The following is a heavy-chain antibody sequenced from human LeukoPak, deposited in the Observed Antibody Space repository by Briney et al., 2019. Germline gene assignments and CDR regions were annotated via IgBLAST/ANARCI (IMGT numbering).Heavy chain of an antibody. J-gene: IGHJ4*02. CDR1: GFTFSSYA. D-gene: IGHD1-1*01. CDR2: ISSNGGST. Sequence: GGSLGLSCAASGFTFSSYAMHWVRQAPGKGLEYVSAISSNGGSTYYANSVKGRFTISRDNSKNTLYLQMNSLRAEDTAVYYCAKGVVGRVNRGTLYDYWGQGTLVTVSS. V-gene: IGHV3-64*01. CDR3: AKGVVGRVNRGTLYDY.